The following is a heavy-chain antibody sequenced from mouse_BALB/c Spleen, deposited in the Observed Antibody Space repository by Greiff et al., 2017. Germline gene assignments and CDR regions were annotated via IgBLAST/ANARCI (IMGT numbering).Heavy chain of an antibody. CDR2: ISCYNGAT. Sequence: LVRPGTSVKVSCKASGYSFTGYYMHWVKQSHGKSLEWIGYISCYNGATSYNQKFKGKATFTVDTSSSTAYMQFNSLTSEDSAVYYCARDLGYWGQGTTLTVSS. V-gene: IGHV1S34*01. CDR1: GYSFTGYY. CDR3: ARDLGY. J-gene: IGHJ2*01. D-gene: IGHD3-3*01.